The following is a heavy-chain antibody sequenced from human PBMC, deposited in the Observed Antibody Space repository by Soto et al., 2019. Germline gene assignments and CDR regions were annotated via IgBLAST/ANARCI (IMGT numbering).Heavy chain of an antibody. V-gene: IGHV3-30*18. D-gene: IGHD4-4*01. Sequence: GGSLRLSCAASGFTFSSYGMHWVRQAPGKGLEWVAVISYDGSNKYYADSVKGRFTISRDNSKNTLYLQMNSLRAEDTAVYYCAEVSDYSSGGYWGQGTLVTVSS. CDR3: AEVSDYSSGGY. CDR1: GFTFSSYG. J-gene: IGHJ4*02. CDR2: ISYDGSNK.